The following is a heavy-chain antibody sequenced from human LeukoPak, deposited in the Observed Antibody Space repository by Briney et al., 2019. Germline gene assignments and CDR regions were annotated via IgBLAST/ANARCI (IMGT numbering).Heavy chain of an antibody. CDR1: GGSISSGSYY. Sequence: MSSETLSLTCTVSGGSISSGSYYWSWIRQPAGKGLEWIGRVYTSGSTNYNPSLKSRVTISVDTSKNQFSLKLSSVTAADTAVYYCARTTMVRGTYYMDVWGKGTTVTVSS. J-gene: IGHJ6*03. CDR3: ARTTMVRGTYYMDV. CDR2: VYTSGST. V-gene: IGHV4-61*02. D-gene: IGHD3-10*01.